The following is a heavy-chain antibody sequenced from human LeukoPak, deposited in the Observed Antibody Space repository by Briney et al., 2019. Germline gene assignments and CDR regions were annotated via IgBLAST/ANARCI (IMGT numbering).Heavy chain of an antibody. CDR3: ASDRNDYGAPTSWFDP. J-gene: IGHJ5*02. CDR1: GGSISSYY. D-gene: IGHD4-17*01. V-gene: IGHV4-59*01. Sequence: SETLSLTCTVSGGSISSYYWSWIRQPPGKGLEWIGYIYYSGSTNYNPSLKSRVTISVDTSKNQFSLKLSSVTAADTAVYYCASDRNDYGAPTSWFDPWGQGTLVTVSS. CDR2: IYYSGST.